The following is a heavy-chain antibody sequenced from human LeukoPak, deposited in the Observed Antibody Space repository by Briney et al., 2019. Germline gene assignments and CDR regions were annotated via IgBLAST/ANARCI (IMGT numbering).Heavy chain of an antibody. D-gene: IGHD3-3*01. CDR1: GGSISSGSYY. J-gene: IGHJ3*02. Sequence: SQTLSLTCTVSGGSISSGSYYWSWIRQPAGKGLEWIGRIYTSGSTNYNPSLKSRVTISVDTSKNQFSLKLSSVTAADTAVYYCARDIRITIFGVVIDAFDIWGQGTMVTVSS. CDR2: IYTSGST. V-gene: IGHV4-61*02. CDR3: ARDIRITIFGVVIDAFDI.